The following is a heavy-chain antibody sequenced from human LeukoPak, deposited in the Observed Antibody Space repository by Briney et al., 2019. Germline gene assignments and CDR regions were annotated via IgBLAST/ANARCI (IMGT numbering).Heavy chain of an antibody. CDR2: IYHSGST. D-gene: IGHD3-10*01. Sequence: PSETLSLTCAVSGGSISSTNWWSWVRQPSGKGLEWMGEIYHSGSTNYDPSLKSRVTISIDKSRNQFSLKLSSVTAADTAVYYCARVRFYFVSGNNCFDPWGQGTLVTVSS. V-gene: IGHV4-4*02. CDR1: GGSISSTNW. J-gene: IGHJ5*02. CDR3: ARVRFYFVSGNNCFDP.